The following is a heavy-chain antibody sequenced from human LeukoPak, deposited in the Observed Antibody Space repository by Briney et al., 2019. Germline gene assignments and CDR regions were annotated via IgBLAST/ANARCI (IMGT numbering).Heavy chain of an antibody. J-gene: IGHJ4*02. D-gene: IGHD5-12*01. CDR1: GFTFSSYA. V-gene: IGHV3-64D*06. Sequence: GGSLRLSCSASGFTFSSYAMHWVRQAPGKGLEYVSAISSNGGSTYYADSVKGRFTISRDNSKSTLYLQMSSLRAEDTAVYYCVKGAKIGYSGYAGYFDYWGQGTLVTVSS. CDR3: VKGAKIGYSGYAGYFDY. CDR2: ISSNGGST.